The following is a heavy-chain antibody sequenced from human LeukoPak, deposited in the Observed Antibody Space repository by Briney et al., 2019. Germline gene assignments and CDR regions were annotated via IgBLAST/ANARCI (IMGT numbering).Heavy chain of an antibody. J-gene: IGHJ4*02. D-gene: IGHD3-3*01. Sequence: GGSLRLSCAASGLTFSTCGMHWVRQAPGKGLEWVAFIRYDGSNKYYADSVKGRFIISRDNSENALSLQMNSPRAEDTAVYYCAKDPFPFWSGYVYYFDYWGQGTLVTVSS. CDR1: GLTFSTCG. CDR2: IRYDGSNK. CDR3: AKDPFPFWSGYVYYFDY. V-gene: IGHV3-30*02.